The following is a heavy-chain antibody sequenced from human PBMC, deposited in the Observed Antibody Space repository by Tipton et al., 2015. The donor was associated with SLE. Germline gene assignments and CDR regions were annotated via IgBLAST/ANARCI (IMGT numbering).Heavy chain of an antibody. D-gene: IGHD3-9*01. CDR1: GYTFSNSW. Sequence: SLRLSCTAFGYTFSNSWMHWVRQAPGKGLVWVSRIDEDGSVTSYADSVKGRFTISRDNAKNTVYLQMNSLSAEDTAVYYCASDILTGPDYWGQGTLVSVSS. J-gene: IGHJ4*02. V-gene: IGHV3-74*01. CDR3: ASDILTGPDY. CDR2: IDEDGSVT.